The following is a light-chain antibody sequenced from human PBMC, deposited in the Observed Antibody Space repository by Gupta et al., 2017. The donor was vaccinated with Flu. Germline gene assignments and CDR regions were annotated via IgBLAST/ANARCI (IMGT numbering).Light chain of an antibody. Sequence: HTVLTQEPSLTVSPGGTVTLTCASSTGTVTSAYYPNWFQQKPGQAPRALIYSTSNRHSWTPARFSGSLLGGKAALXLXGAKPEXEAEYYCLLYGRDALVFGGGTKLTVL. V-gene: IGLV7-43*01. CDR3: LLYGRDALV. CDR2: STS. J-gene: IGLJ2*01. CDR1: TGTVTSAYY.